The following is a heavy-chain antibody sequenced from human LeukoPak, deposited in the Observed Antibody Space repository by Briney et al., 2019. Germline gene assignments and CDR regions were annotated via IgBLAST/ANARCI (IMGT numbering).Heavy chain of an antibody. CDR3: ARSTSSEYDIYHFDY. CDR2: IWYDGNNK. D-gene: IGHD3-9*01. Sequence: PGGSLRLSCAASGFTFDDYAMHWVRQAPGKGLEWVAVIWYDGNNKYYADSVKGRFTISRDNSKNTLYLQMNSLRAEDTAVYYCARSTSSEYDIYHFDYWGQGTLVTVSS. V-gene: IGHV3-33*08. J-gene: IGHJ4*02. CDR1: GFTFDDYA.